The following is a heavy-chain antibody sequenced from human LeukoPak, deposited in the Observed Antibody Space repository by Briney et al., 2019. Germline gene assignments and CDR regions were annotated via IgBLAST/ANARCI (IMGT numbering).Heavy chain of an antibody. D-gene: IGHD1-26*01. V-gene: IGHV3-23*01. J-gene: IGHJ4*02. Sequence: GGSLRLSCAASGFTFRDSAMTWVRQAPGRGLEWVSAISGSGGSTYYADSVKGRFTISRDNSKNTLYLQMNSLRAEDTAVYYCAKDLAGSGSYSFDYWGQGTLVTVSS. CDR1: GFTFRDSA. CDR2: ISGSGGST. CDR3: AKDLAGSGSYSFDY.